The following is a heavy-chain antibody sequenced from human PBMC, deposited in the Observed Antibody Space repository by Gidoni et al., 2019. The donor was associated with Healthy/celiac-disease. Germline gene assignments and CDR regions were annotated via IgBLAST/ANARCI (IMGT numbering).Heavy chain of an antibody. Sequence: QVQLQQWGAGLLKPSETLSLTCAVYGGSFSGYSWSWIRQPPGKGLEWIGEINHSGSTNYNPSLKSRVTISVDTSKNQFSLKLSSVTAADTAVYYCARVIRITMVRGVMDWFDPWGQGTLVTVSS. D-gene: IGHD3-10*01. CDR3: ARVIRITMVRGVMDWFDP. CDR1: GGSFSGYS. V-gene: IGHV4-34*01. CDR2: INHSGST. J-gene: IGHJ5*02.